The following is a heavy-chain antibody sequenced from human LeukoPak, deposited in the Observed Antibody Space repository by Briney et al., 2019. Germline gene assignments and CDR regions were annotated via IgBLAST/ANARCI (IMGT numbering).Heavy chain of an antibody. CDR3: ARGCSSTSCYDSWFDP. CDR2: INPNSGGT. CDR1: GYTFTDYY. V-gene: IGHV1-2*02. Sequence: ASVKASCKASGYTFTDYYMHRVRQAPGQGLEWMGWINPNSGGTNYAQKFQGRVTMTRDTSISTAYMELSRLRSDDTAVYYCARGCSSTSCYDSWFDPWGQGTLVTVSS. D-gene: IGHD2-2*01. J-gene: IGHJ5*02.